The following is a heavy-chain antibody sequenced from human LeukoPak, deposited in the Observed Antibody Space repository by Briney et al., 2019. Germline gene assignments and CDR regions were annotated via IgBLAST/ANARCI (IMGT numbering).Heavy chain of an antibody. CDR3: ATIRLVPAAADMDV. Sequence: PSETLSLTCTVSGGSISSSSYYWGWIRQPPGKGLEWIGSIYYSGSTYYNPSLKSRVTISVDTSKNQFSLKLSSVTAADTAVYYCATIRLVPAAADMDVWGKGTTVTVSS. D-gene: IGHD2-2*01. CDR2: IYYSGST. J-gene: IGHJ6*03. V-gene: IGHV4-39*01. CDR1: GGSISSSSYY.